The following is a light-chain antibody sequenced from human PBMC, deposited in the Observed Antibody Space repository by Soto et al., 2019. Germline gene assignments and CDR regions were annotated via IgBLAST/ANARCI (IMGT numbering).Light chain of an antibody. V-gene: IGLV2-14*01. J-gene: IGLJ1*01. CDR2: DVS. Sequence: QSVLTQPASVSGSPGQSITISCTGTSSDVGGYNYVSWYQQHPGKAPKLMIYDVSNRPSGVYNRFSGSKSGNTASLTISGLQAEDEADYYSSSYTSSSTYVFGTGTKLTVL. CDR3: SSYTSSSTYV. CDR1: SSDVGGYNY.